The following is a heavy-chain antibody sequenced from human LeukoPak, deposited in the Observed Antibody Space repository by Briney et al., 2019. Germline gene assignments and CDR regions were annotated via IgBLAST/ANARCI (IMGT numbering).Heavy chain of an antibody. V-gene: IGHV3-21*01. CDR3: ARELGGGMDV. D-gene: IGHD2-15*01. CDR1: GFTFSSYS. CDR2: ISSSSSYI. Sequence: GGSLRLSCAASGFTFSSYSMNWVRQAPGKGLEWVSSISSSSSYIYYADSVKGRFTISRDNAKSSLYLQMNSLRAEDTAVYYCARELGGGMDVWGKGTTVTVSS. J-gene: IGHJ6*04.